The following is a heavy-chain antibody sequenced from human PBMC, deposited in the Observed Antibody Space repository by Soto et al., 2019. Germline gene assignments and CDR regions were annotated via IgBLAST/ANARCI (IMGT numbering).Heavy chain of an antibody. CDR2: ISSSSSYI. D-gene: IGHD5-12*01. Sequence: GGSLRLSCAASGFTFSSYSMNWVRQAPGKGLEWVSSISSSSSYIYYADSVKGRFTISRDNAKNSLYLQMNSLRAEDTAVYYCARDLSEMATISHYYGMDVWGQGTTVTVSS. V-gene: IGHV3-21*01. CDR3: ARDLSEMATISHYYGMDV. CDR1: GFTFSSYS. J-gene: IGHJ6*02.